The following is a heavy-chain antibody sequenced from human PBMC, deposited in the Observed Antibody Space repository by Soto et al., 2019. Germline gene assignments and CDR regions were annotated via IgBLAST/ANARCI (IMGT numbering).Heavy chain of an antibody. Sequence: SVKVSCKASGGTFSSYAISWVRQAPGQGLEWMGGIIPIFGTANYAQKFQGRVTVTADKSTSTAYMELSSLRSEDTAVYYCASVLAGTLKGGMDVWGQGTTVTVSS. V-gene: IGHV1-69*06. CDR2: IIPIFGTA. CDR1: GGTFSSYA. J-gene: IGHJ6*02. D-gene: IGHD3-9*01. CDR3: ASVLAGTLKGGMDV.